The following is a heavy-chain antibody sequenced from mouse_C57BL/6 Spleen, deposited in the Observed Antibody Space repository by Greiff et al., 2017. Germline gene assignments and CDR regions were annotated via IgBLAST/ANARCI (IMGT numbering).Heavy chain of an antibody. CDR3: ARRGYGSSPCYAMDY. CDR2: IHPNSGST. D-gene: IGHD1-1*01. CDR1: GYTFTSYW. J-gene: IGHJ4*01. Sequence: QVQLQQPGAELVKPGASVKLSCKASGYTFTSYWMHWVKQRPGQGLEWIGMIHPNSGSTNYNEKFKSKATLTVDTSSSTAYMQLSSLTSEDSAVYYCARRGYGSSPCYAMDYWGQGTSVTVSS. V-gene: IGHV1-64*01.